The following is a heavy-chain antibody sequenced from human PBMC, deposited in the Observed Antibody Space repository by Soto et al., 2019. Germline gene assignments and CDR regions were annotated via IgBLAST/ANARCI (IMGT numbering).Heavy chain of an antibody. V-gene: IGHV3-43D*04. D-gene: IGHD5-12*01. CDR1: GYAFEDYA. J-gene: IGHJ4*02. Sequence: GWALRLSFASSGYAFEDYAMHWVLQVPGKGLEWVSLISWDGESTYYADPVKGRFTVSRDNSEKSLYLQMNSVRVDDTALYYCAKVGQLDITTGHAYFDHWGQGTLVTVS. CDR2: ISWDGEST. CDR3: AKVGQLDITTGHAYFDH.